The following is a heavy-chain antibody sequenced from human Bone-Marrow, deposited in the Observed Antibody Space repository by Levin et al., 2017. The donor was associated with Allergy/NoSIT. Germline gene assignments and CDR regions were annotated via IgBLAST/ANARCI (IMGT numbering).Heavy chain of an antibody. CDR3: ARERDCWSGYYTGTGHDAFDI. CDR1: GFTFSDYY. Sequence: GGSLRLSCAASGFTFSDYYMSWIRQAPGKGLEWVSYISSSGSTIYYADSVKGRFTISRDNAKNSLYLQMNSLRAEDTAVYYCARERDCWSGYYTGTGHDAFDIWGQGTMVTVSS. D-gene: IGHD3-3*01. V-gene: IGHV3-11*01. J-gene: IGHJ3*02. CDR2: ISSSGSTI.